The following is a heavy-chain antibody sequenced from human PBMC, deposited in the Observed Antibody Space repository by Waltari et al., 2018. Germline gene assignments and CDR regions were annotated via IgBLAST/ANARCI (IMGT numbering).Heavy chain of an antibody. D-gene: IGHD3-22*01. Sequence: QLQLQESGPGLVKPSETLSLTCTVPGGSISSSNYYWGWYRLPPGKGLEWIGSIYYSGSTYYNPSLKSRVTISVDTSKNQFYLKLNSVTAADTAVHYCARSGYYDSSGYYWWFDPWGQGTLVTVSS. CDR2: IYYSGST. V-gene: IGHV4-39*01. J-gene: IGHJ5*02. CDR3: ARSGYYDSSGYYWWFDP. CDR1: GGSISSSNYY.